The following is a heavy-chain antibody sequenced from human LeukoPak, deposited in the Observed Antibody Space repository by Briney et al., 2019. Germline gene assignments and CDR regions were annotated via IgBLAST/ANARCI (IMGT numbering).Heavy chain of an antibody. D-gene: IGHD6-19*01. V-gene: IGHV3-30*02. CDR1: GFTFSSYG. J-gene: IGHJ4*02. CDR3: AKDVAVAPFGY. CDR2: IRYDGSNK. Sequence: GGSLRLSCAASGFTFSSYGMHWVRQAPGKGLEWVAFIRYDGSNKHYADSVKGRFTISRDNSKNALYLQMNSLRAEDTAVYYCAKDVAVAPFGYWGQGTLVTVSS.